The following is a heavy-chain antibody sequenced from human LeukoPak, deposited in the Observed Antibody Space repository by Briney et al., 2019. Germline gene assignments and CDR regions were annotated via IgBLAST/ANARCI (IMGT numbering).Heavy chain of an antibody. J-gene: IGHJ4*02. CDR1: GFPFSRHW. V-gene: IGHV3-7*01. D-gene: IGHD6-6*01. CDR3: AAESSSSWEGH. CDR2: IKEDGSEN. Sequence: PGGSLRLSCAASGFPFSRHWMSWVRHAPGKGLQWVAHIKEDGSENYYVDSVKGRFNISRDNAKHSLYLQMNSLRAEDTAVYYCAAESSSSWEGHWGQGTLVTVSS.